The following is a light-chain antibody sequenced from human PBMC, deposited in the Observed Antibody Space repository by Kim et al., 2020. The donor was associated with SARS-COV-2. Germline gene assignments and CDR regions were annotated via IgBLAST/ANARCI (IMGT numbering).Light chain of an antibody. Sequence: ATNNCKSSQCDIYSPNKKNYLAWDQQKPGHPPKLLIYWASTRESGVPGRFSGSGSGTDFTLTISSLQAEDVAVYYCQQYYSNPLTFGGGTKVDIK. V-gene: IGKV4-1*01. CDR1: QCDIYSPNKKNY. CDR2: WAS. J-gene: IGKJ4*01. CDR3: QQYYSNPLT.